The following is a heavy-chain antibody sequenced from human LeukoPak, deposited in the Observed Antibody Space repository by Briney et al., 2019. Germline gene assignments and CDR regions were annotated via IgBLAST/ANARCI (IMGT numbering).Heavy chain of an antibody. CDR1: GGSISSYY. CDR2: IYYSGST. CDR3: AASYYRRHFDY. V-gene: IGHV4-59*01. J-gene: IGHJ4*02. Sequence: SETLSLTWTVSGGSISSYYWSWIRQPPGKGLEWIGYIYYSGSTNYNPSLKSRVTISVDTSKNQFSLKLSSVTAADTAVYYCAASYYRRHFDYWGQGTLVTVSS. D-gene: IGHD3-10*01.